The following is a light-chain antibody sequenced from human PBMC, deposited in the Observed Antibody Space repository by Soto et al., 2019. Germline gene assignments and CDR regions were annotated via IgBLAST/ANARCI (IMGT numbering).Light chain of an antibody. CDR2: DAS. CDR1: QSISSW. J-gene: IGKJ1*01. Sequence: DIQMTQSPSTLSASVGDRVTITCRASQSISSWLAWYQQKPGKAPKLLIYDASSLESGVPSRFSGSVSGTEFTLTISSLQPDDVATYYCQQYNIYWTFGQGTKV. V-gene: IGKV1-5*01. CDR3: QQYNIYWT.